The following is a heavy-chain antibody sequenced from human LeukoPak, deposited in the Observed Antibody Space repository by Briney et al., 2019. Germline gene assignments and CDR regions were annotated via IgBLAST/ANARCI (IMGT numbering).Heavy chain of an antibody. J-gene: IGHJ4*02. V-gene: IGHV3-7*01. CDR2: IKQDGSEK. CDR1: GFTFSSYW. CDR3: ARVNQEVFWSGYYTDY. Sequence: GGSLRLSCAASGFTFSSYWMSWVRQAPGKGLEWVANIKQDGSEKYYADSVKGRFTISRDNAKNSLYLQMNSLRAEDTAVYYCARVNQEVFWSGYYTDYWGQGTLVTVSS. D-gene: IGHD3-3*01.